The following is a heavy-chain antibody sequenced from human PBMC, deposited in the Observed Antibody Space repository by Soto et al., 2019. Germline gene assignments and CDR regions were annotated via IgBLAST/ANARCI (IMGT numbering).Heavy chain of an antibody. V-gene: IGHV3-23*01. Sequence: GGSLILSCAAYGFTFSSYSMSWVRQAPGKGLEWVSAISGSGGSTYYADSVKGRFTISRDNSKNTLYLQMNSLRAEDTAVYYCAKDIAPGYYYYGMDVWGQGTTVTVSS. J-gene: IGHJ6*02. CDR3: AKDIAPGYYYYGMDV. CDR2: ISGSGGST. D-gene: IGHD6-13*01. CDR1: GFTFSSYS.